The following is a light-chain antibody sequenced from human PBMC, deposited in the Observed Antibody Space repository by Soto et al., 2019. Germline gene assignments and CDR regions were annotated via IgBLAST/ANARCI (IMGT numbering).Light chain of an antibody. CDR3: VSFAGGTYV. CDR2: DVN. Sequence: QSVRTQPPSASGSPGQSVTISCTGTSSDVGAYIFVSWYQQHPGKAPKLMVYDVNRRPPGVPDRFFGSKSGNTASLTVSGLQAEDEADYYCVSFAGGTYVFGTGTKVTVL. V-gene: IGLV2-8*01. CDR1: SSDVGAYIF. J-gene: IGLJ1*01.